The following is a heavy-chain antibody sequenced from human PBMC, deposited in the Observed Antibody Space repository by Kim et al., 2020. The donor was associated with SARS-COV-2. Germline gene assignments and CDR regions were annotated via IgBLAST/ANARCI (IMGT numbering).Heavy chain of an antibody. D-gene: IGHD2-21*02. CDR2: IGESGSNGYT. CDR3: TRGGGGDHGY. J-gene: IGHJ4*02. V-gene: IGHV3-23*01. Sequence: GGSLRLSCVTSGFTFSDYAMSWVRQAPGKGLDWVSMIGESGSNGYTSSSDSVKGRFIISRDNSKNTVYLQMNNLSGEDTAVYYCTRGGGGDHGYWGQGTLVTVSS. CDR1: GFTFSDYA.